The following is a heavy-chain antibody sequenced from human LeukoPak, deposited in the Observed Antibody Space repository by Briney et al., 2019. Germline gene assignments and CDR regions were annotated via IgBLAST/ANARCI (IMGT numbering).Heavy chain of an antibody. V-gene: IGHV1-8*01. CDR1: GYTFTSYD. D-gene: IGHD6-13*01. CDR3: ARFIAAPYYFDY. J-gene: IGHJ4*02. Sequence: GASVKVSCKASGYTFTSYDINWVRQATGQGLEWMGWMNPNSGNTGYAQKFQGRVTMTRNTSISTAYMELSSLRSEDTAVYYCARFIAAPYYFDYWGRGTLVTVSS. CDR2: MNPNSGNT.